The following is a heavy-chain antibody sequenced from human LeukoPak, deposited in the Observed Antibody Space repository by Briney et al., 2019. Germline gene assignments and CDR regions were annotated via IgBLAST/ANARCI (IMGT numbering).Heavy chain of an antibody. V-gene: IGHV1-69*13. CDR1: GGTFSSYA. D-gene: IGHD3-3*01. J-gene: IGHJ6*03. Sequence: SVKVSCKASGGTFSSYAISWVRQAPGQGLEWMGGIIPIFGTANYAQKFQGRVTITADESTSTAYMELSSLRSEDTAVYYCATKGEYNDFWSGYAADYYYMDVWGKGTTVTVSS. CDR2: IIPIFGTA. CDR3: ATKGEYNDFWSGYAADYYYMDV.